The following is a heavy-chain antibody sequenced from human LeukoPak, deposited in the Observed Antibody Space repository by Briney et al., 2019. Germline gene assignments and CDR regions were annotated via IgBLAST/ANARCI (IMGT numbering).Heavy chain of an antibody. Sequence: SETLSLTCTVSGGSISSSSYYWGWIRQPPGKGLEWIGYIYYSGSTNYNPSLKSRVTISVDTSKNQFSLKLSSVTAADTAVYYCARTTSRGSFYYFDYWGQGTLVTVSS. CDR1: GGSISSSSYY. CDR2: IYYSGST. CDR3: ARTTSRGSFYYFDY. V-gene: IGHV4-61*05. J-gene: IGHJ4*02. D-gene: IGHD1-26*01.